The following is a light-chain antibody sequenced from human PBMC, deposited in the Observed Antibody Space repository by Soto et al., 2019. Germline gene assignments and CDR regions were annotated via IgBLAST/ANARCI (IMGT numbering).Light chain of an antibody. CDR3: QQYYSTPRT. V-gene: IGKV4-1*01. CDR1: QSVLYSSNNKNY. CDR2: WAS. J-gene: IGKJ1*01. Sequence: DIVMTQSPDSLAVSLGERATINCKSSQSVLYSSNNKNYLAWYQQKPGQPPKLLIYWASTRESGVPDRFRGSGSGTDFTLTISSLQAEDVAVYYCQQYYSTPRTFGQGTKVDI.